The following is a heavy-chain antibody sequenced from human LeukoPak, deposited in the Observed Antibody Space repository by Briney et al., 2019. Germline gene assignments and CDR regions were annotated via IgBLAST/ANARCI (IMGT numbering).Heavy chain of an antibody. CDR3: ARGGLAERVFDY. V-gene: IGHV4-61*05. CDR2: IYYSGST. CDR1: GGSISSSSYY. Sequence: PSETLSLTCTVSGGSISSSSYYWGWIRQPPGKGLEWTGYIYYSGSTNYNPSLKSRVTISVDTSKNQFSLKLSSVTAADTAVYYCARGGLAERVFDYWGQGTLVTVSS. D-gene: IGHD2-15*01. J-gene: IGHJ4*02.